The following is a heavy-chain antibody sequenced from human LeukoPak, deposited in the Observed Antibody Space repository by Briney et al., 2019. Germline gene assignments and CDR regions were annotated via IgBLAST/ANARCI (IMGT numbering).Heavy chain of an antibody. CDR1: GFTFSSYW. CDR2: IKQDGSEK. J-gene: IGHJ4*02. D-gene: IGHD3-16*02. CDR3: AKDALRLGELSLIDY. Sequence: GGSLRLSCAASGFTFSSYWMSWVRQAPGKGLEWVANIKQDGSEKYYVDSVKGRFTISRDNAKNSLYLQMNSLRAEDTAVYYCAKDALRLGELSLIDYWGQGTPVTVSS. V-gene: IGHV3-7*04.